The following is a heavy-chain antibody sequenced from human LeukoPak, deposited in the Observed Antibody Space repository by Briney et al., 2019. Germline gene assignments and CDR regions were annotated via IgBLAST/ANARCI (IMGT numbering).Heavy chain of an antibody. Sequence: SETLSLTCAVYGGSFSGYYWSWIRQPPGKGLEWIGEINHSGSTNYNPSLKSRVTISVDTSKNQFSLKLSSVTAADTAVYYCARGTYYYGSGSYSVWFDPWGQGTLVTVSS. V-gene: IGHV4-34*01. J-gene: IGHJ5*02. CDR2: INHSGST. CDR3: ARGTYYYGSGSYSVWFDP. CDR1: GGSFSGYY. D-gene: IGHD3-10*01.